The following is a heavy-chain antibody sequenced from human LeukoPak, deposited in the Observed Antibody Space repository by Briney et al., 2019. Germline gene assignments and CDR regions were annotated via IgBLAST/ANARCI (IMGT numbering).Heavy chain of an antibody. J-gene: IGHJ4*02. CDR2: INHSGRT. Sequence: PSETLSLTCAVYGGSFSGYYWSWIRQPPGKGLEWIGEINHSGRTNYNPSLTSRVTISVDTSKNQFSLKLSSVTAADTAVYYCARCHYDYVWGSYRYTIRGGYYFDYWGQGTLVTVSS. D-gene: IGHD3-16*02. V-gene: IGHV4-34*01. CDR1: GGSFSGYY. CDR3: ARCHYDYVWGSYRYTIRGGYYFDY.